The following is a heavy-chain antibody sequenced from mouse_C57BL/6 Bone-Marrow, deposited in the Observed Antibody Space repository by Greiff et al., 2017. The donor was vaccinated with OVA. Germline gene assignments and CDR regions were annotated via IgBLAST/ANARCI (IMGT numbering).Heavy chain of an antibody. D-gene: IGHD1-1*01. CDR1: GYTFTDYY. J-gene: IGHJ1*03. Sequence: QVQLQQSGAELVRPGASVKLSCKASGYTFTDYYINWVKQRPGQGLEWIARIYPGSGNTYYNEKFKGKATLTAEKSSSTAYMQLSSLTSEDSAVYFCASRRGSSYWYFDVWGTGTTVTVSS. V-gene: IGHV1-76*01. CDR3: ASRRGSSYWYFDV. CDR2: IYPGSGNT.